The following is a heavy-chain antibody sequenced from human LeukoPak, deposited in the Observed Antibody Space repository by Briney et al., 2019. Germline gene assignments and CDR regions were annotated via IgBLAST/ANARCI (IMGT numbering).Heavy chain of an antibody. CDR1: TDSFSSHY. V-gene: IGHV4-59*11. CDR2: ISYIGSI. J-gene: IGHJ3*02. CDR3: ARDVVTVTKGFDI. Sequence: SETLSLTCAVSTDSFSSHYWTWIRQPPGKGLEWIGYISYIGSINYNPSLKSRVTISIDTSKNQFSLKLSSVTAADTAVYYCARDVVTVTKGFDIWGQGTMVSVSS. D-gene: IGHD4-17*01.